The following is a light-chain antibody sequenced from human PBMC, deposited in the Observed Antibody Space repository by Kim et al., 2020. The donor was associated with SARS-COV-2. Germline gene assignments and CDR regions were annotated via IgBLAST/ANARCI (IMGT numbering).Light chain of an antibody. CDR3: AAWDDSLSTWV. CDR1: SSNIGTKS. V-gene: IGLV1-44*01. CDR2: RDD. J-gene: IGLJ3*02. Sequence: GQRVTISSSGSSSNIGTKSVNWYQQLPGTAPKVFIYRDDQRPSGVPDRFAGSKSGTSASLVISGLQSEDEADYYCAAWDDSLSTWVFGGGTQLTVL.